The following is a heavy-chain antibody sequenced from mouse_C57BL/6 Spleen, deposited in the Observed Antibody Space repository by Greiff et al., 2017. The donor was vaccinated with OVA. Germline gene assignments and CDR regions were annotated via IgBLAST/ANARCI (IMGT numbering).Heavy chain of an antibody. Sequence: EVKLQESGGGLVKPGGSLKLSCAASGFTFSSYAMSWVRQTPEKRLEWVATISDGGSYTYYPDNVKGRFTISRDNAKNNLYLQMSHLKSEDTAMYYCASDPGAMDYWGQGTSVTVSS. J-gene: IGHJ4*01. CDR1: GFTFSSYA. V-gene: IGHV5-4*03. CDR2: ISDGGSYT. CDR3: ASDPGAMDY.